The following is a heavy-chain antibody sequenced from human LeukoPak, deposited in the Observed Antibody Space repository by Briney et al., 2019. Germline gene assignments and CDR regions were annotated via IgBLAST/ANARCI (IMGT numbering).Heavy chain of an antibody. V-gene: IGHV3-23*01. D-gene: IGHD3-22*01. CDR3: AKGSYYDSSGSFYFDY. CDR2: ISGSGDNT. Sequence: GGSPRLSCAASGFTFSNYWMHWVRQAPGKGLEWVSGISGSGDNTYYADSVKGRFTISRDNSENTLYVQVNSLGTEDTAAYYCAKGSYYDSSGSFYFDYWGQGTLVTVSS. J-gene: IGHJ4*02. CDR1: GFTFSNYW.